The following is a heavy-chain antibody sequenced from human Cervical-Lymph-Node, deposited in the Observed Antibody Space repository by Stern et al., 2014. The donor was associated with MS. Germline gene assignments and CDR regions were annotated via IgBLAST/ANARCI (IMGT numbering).Heavy chain of an antibody. D-gene: IGHD6-13*01. CDR2: VYYSGDT. J-gene: IGHJ3*02. CDR1: GGSISRYY. CDR3: ARVGAFGKSWYLDAFDI. V-gene: IGHV4-59*01. Sequence: QVQLQESGPGLVKPSETLSLTCSVSGGSISRYYWSWLRQPPGKGLEWVAYVYYSGDTNYNPSLKSRASISVDASKNQFSLNLDSVTAADTATYYCARVGAFGKSWYLDAFDIWGQGTMVTVSS.